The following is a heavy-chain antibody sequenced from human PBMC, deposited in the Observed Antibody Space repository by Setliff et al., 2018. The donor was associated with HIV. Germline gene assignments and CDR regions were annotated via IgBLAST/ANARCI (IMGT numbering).Heavy chain of an antibody. CDR2: IYAGDSDT. CDR1: ENTFTRYW. Sequence: GESLKISCKGSENTFTRYWIGWVRQMPGKGLEWMGIIYAGDSDTRYSPSFQGQVTISADKSISTAYLQWSSLKASDTAMYYCARYGSYYDAGVWGQGTTVTVSS. D-gene: IGHD3-22*01. J-gene: IGHJ6*02. V-gene: IGHV5-51*01. CDR3: ARYGSYYDAGV.